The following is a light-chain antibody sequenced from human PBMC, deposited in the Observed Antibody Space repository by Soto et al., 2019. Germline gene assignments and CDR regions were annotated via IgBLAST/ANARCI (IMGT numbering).Light chain of an antibody. V-gene: IGKV1-6*01. CDR2: AAF. CDR1: QDIRND. CDR3: LQYYNFSWE. J-gene: IGKJ1*01. Sequence: ATQIAQYPCSLSARVGEWITIVGGASQDIRNDLAWYQQKPGQAPHLLIFAAFNLQSGVPSRFSGGGSGTHIPLTFGGLQPLLFPTYDFLQYYNFSWEFGQGTRVDIK.